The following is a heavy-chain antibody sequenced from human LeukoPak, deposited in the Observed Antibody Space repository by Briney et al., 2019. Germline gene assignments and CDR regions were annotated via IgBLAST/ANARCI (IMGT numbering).Heavy chain of an antibody. V-gene: IGHV3-9*01. D-gene: IGHD5-18*01. Sequence: GGSLRLSCAASGFTFDDYAMHWVRQTPGKGLEWVSGISWNSGYIGYADSVRGRFTISRDNAKHSLYLQMNSLRAEDTALYYCAKGIRATAVVTSYYYYMDVWGKGTTVTVSS. CDR3: AKGIRATAVVTSYYYYMDV. CDR2: ISWNSGYI. J-gene: IGHJ6*03. CDR1: GFTFDDYA.